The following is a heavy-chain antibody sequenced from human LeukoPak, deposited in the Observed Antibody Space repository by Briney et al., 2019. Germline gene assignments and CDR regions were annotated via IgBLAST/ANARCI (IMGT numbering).Heavy chain of an antibody. J-gene: IGHJ5*02. Sequence: PSETLSLTCAVYGGSFSGYYCSWIRQPPGKGLGWIGEINHSGSTNYNPSLKSRVTISVDTSKNQFSLKLSSVTAADTAVYYCARGSWGCSSTSCYGWFDPWGQGTLVTVSS. V-gene: IGHV4-34*01. D-gene: IGHD2-2*01. CDR1: GGSFSGYY. CDR3: ARGSWGCSSTSCYGWFDP. CDR2: INHSGST.